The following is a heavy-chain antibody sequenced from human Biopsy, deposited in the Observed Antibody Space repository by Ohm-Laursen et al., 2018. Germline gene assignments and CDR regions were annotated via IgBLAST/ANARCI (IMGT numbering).Heavy chain of an antibody. Sequence: ASVTVSCQASGYVFINYLVHWVRQAPGQGLEWMGKINPSGGTVAYAHKFQGRVSMTRDTSTSTIYMDLSSLRSEDTALYYCTRDIGPWGDYSFEYWGQGTLVTVSS. CDR3: TRDIGPWGDYSFEY. J-gene: IGHJ4*02. CDR2: INPSGGTV. CDR1: GYVFINYL. D-gene: IGHD4-11*01. V-gene: IGHV1-46*01.